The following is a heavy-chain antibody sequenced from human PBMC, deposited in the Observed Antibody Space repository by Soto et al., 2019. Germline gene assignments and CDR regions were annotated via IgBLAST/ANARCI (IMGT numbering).Heavy chain of an antibody. V-gene: IGHV1-69*12. D-gene: IGHD7-27*01. Sequence: QVQLVQSGAEVKKPGSSVKVSCKASGGTFSSYAISWVRQAPGQGLEWMGGIIPIFGTANYAQKFQGRVTITADESTSTAYMELSSLRSEDTAVYYCARCLTNGPTFYYYYGMDVWGQGTTVTVSS. CDR1: GGTFSSYA. J-gene: IGHJ6*02. CDR2: IIPIFGTA. CDR3: ARCLTNGPTFYYYYGMDV.